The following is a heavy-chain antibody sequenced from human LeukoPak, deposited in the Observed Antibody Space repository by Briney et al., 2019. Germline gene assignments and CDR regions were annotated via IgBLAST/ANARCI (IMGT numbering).Heavy chain of an antibody. V-gene: IGHV5-51*01. Sequence: ESLKISCKGSGYSFTSYWIGWVRQMPGKGLEWMGIIYPGDSDTRYSPSFQGQVTISADKSISTAYLQWSSLKASDTAMYYCARGGSGWYRPRGSFDYWDQGTLVTVSS. CDR3: ARGGSGWYRPRGSFDY. J-gene: IGHJ4*02. CDR1: GYSFTSYW. D-gene: IGHD6-19*01. CDR2: IYPGDSDT.